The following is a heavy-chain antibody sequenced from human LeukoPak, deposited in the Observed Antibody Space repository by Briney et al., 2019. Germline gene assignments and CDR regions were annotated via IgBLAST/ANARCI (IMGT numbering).Heavy chain of an antibody. CDR3: ATSPVLLWFGPYYFDY. CDR2: ISDSGGLT. V-gene: IGHV3-23*01. CDR1: GFTFDSYA. Sequence: GGSLRLSCAASGFTFDSYAMSWVRQAPGKGLEWVSSISDSGGLTYHADSVKGRFTISRDNSKNTLYMQMNSLRAEDTAVYYCATSPVLLWFGPYYFDYWGQGTLVTVSS. J-gene: IGHJ4*02. D-gene: IGHD3-10*01.